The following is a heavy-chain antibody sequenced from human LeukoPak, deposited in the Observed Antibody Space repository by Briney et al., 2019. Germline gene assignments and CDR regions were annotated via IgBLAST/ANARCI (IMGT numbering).Heavy chain of an antibody. D-gene: IGHD2-2*01. Sequence: ASVKVSCKASGYTFTSYYMHWVRQAPGQGLEWMGIINPSGGSTSYAQKFQGRVTMTRDTSTSTVYMELSSLRSEDTAVYYCARGTQGVIVVVPAARASGPEYWGQGTLVTVSS. V-gene: IGHV1-46*01. J-gene: IGHJ4*02. CDR2: INPSGGST. CDR3: ARGTQGVIVVVPAARASGPEY. CDR1: GYTFTSYY.